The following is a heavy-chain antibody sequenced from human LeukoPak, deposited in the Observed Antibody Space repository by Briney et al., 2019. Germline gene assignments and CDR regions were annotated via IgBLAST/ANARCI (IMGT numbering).Heavy chain of an antibody. V-gene: IGHV4-61*01. CDR3: ARVEYYYDSSGYFEGAFDI. J-gene: IGHJ3*02. CDR1: GGSLSSSSYY. D-gene: IGHD3-22*01. Sequence: SETLSLTCIVSGGSLSSSSYYGSWIRQPPGEGLGWIGYIYYGGSTTYNPSLERRVTISVDTSKNQFSLKLSSVTAADTAVYYCARVEYYYDSSGYFEGAFDIWGQGTMVTVSS. CDR2: IYYGGST.